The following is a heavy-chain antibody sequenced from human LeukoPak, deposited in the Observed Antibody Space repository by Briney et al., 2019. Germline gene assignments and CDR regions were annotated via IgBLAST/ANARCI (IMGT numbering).Heavy chain of an antibody. D-gene: IGHD5-18*01. Sequence: SQTLSLTCTVFGGSISSSGAYYWTWIRQHPGKGLEWIGYIYYGVNTYYNPSLKSRITISADTSKNQFSLMLSSVTAADTAVYYCARGLSYGFVYWGQGTLVTVSS. V-gene: IGHV4-31*03. J-gene: IGHJ4*02. CDR3: ARGLSYGFVY. CDR1: GGSISSSGAYY. CDR2: IYYGVNT.